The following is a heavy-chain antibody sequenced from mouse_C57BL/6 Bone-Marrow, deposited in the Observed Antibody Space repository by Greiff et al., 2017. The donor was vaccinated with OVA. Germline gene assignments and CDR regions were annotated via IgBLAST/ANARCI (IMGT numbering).Heavy chain of an antibody. V-gene: IGHV1-69*01. Sequence: QVQLQQPGAELVMPGASVKLSCKASGYTFTSYWMHWVKQRPGQGLEWIGEIDPSDSYTNYNQKFKGKSTLTVDKSSSTAYMQLSSLTAEDSAGYDCARRELGGPDYWGQGTTLTVSS. CDR3: ARRELGGPDY. CDR2: IDPSDSYT. CDR1: GYTFTSYW. D-gene: IGHD4-1*01. J-gene: IGHJ2*01.